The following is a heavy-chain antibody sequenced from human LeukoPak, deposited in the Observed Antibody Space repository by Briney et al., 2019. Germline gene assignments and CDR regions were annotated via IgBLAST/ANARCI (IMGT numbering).Heavy chain of an antibody. CDR2: IYSGGST. V-gene: IGHV3-53*01. CDR3: ARLPIFGVVTPYYYYMDV. CDR1: GFTVSSNY. J-gene: IGHJ6*03. D-gene: IGHD3-3*01. Sequence: PGGSLRLSCAASGFTVSSNYMSWVRQAPGKGLEWVSVIYSGGSTYYADSVKGRFTISRDNSKNTLYLQMNSLRAEDTAVYYCARLPIFGVVTPYYYYMDVWGKGNTVTVSS.